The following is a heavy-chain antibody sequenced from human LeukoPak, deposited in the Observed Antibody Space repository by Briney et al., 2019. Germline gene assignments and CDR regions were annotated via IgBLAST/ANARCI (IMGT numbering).Heavy chain of an antibody. V-gene: IGHV3-23*01. D-gene: IGHD3-9*01. Sequence: GGSLRLSCAASGFTFSSYAMSWVRQAPGKGLEWVSAISGSGGSTYYADSVKGRFTISRDNSKNTLDLQMNSLRVEDTAVYPCAKFTPXDXLTXYSYRPDAFDIWGQGTMVTVSS. CDR1: GFTFSSYA. CDR2: ISGSGGST. J-gene: IGHJ3*02. CDR3: AKFTPXDXLTXYSYRPDAFDI.